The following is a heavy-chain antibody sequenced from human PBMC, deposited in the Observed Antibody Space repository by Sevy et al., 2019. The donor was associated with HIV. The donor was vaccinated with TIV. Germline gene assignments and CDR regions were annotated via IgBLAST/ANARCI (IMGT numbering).Heavy chain of an antibody. Sequence: GGSLRLFCAASGFTFSSYAMSWVRQAPGKGLEWVSAISGSGGSPYYADSVKGRFTISRDNSKNTLYLQMNSLRAEETAVSYCAKVGPWWELPFDYWGQGTLVTVSS. V-gene: IGHV3-23*01. D-gene: IGHD2-15*01. CDR2: ISGSGGSP. J-gene: IGHJ4*02. CDR3: AKVGPWWELPFDY. CDR1: GFTFSSYA.